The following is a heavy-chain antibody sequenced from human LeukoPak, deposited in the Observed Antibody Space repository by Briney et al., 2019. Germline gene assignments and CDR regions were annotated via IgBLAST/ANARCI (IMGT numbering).Heavy chain of an antibody. CDR1: GFTFSTYW. CDR2: INSDGSST. Sequence: GGSLRLSCAASGFTFSTYWMHWVRQAPGKGLVWVSRINSDGSSTSYADSVKGRFTISRDNAKNSLYLQMNSLRAEDTAVYYCARARGYYDSSGYYYVFYFDYWGQGTLVTVSS. J-gene: IGHJ4*02. CDR3: ARARGYYDSSGYYYVFYFDY. D-gene: IGHD3-22*01. V-gene: IGHV3-74*01.